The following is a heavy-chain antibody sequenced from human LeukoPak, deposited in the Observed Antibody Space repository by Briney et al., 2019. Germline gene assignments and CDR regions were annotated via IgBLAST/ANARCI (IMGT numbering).Heavy chain of an antibody. Sequence: PGGSLRLSCAASGFTFSSYDMHWVRQATGKGLEWVSAIGTAGDTYYPGSVKGRFTISRENAKNSLYLQMNSLRAGDTAVYYCARSLSRSSSFDYRGQGTLVTVSS. V-gene: IGHV3-13*01. CDR1: GFTFSSYD. CDR2: IGTAGDT. J-gene: IGHJ4*02. CDR3: ARSLSRSSSFDY. D-gene: IGHD6-13*01.